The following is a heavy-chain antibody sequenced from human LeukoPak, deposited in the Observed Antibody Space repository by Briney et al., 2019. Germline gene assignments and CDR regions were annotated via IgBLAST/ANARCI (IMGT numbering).Heavy chain of an antibody. CDR2: VYTTGST. CDR3: AREREIAVAGTAPFDY. Sequence: PSETLSLTCSVSGDSISSATHYWSWIRQPAGKVLEWIGRVYTTGSTNYNPSLKSRVSISVDTSKNQFSLNVTSVTAADTAVYYCAREREIAVAGTAPFDYWGQGTLVTVSS. CDR1: GDSISSATHY. D-gene: IGHD6-19*01. V-gene: IGHV4-61*02. J-gene: IGHJ4*02.